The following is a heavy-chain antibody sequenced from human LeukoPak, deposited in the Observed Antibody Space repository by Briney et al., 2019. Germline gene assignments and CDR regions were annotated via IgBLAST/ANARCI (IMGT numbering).Heavy chain of an antibody. Sequence: PGGSLRLSCAASGFTVSSNYMSWVRQAPGKGLEWMGIIYPGDSDTRYSPSFQGQVTISADKSISTAYLQWSSLKASDTAMYYCARARFCSGGSCYAEYWGQGTLVTVSS. CDR2: IYPGDSDT. J-gene: IGHJ4*02. CDR1: GFTVSSNY. D-gene: IGHD2-15*01. CDR3: ARARFCSGGSCYAEY. V-gene: IGHV5-51*01.